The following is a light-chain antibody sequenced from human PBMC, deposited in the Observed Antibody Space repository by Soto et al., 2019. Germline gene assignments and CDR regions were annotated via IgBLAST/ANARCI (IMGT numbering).Light chain of an antibody. CDR3: QQYNNWPWT. CDR1: QSVSSD. CDR2: GAS. J-gene: IGKJ1*01. V-gene: IGKV3-15*01. Sequence: EIVLTQSPATLSLSPGERATLSCRASQSVSSDLAWYHQKPGQPPRLLISGASTRATGIPARFSGSGPGTEFTLTISSLQPEDFAVYYCQQYNNWPWTFGQGTKVDIK.